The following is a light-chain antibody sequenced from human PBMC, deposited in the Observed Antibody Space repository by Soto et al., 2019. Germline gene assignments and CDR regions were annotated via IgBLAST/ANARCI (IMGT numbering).Light chain of an antibody. CDR3: QQHNGWPLT. J-gene: IGKJ4*01. CDR1: QSISNN. V-gene: IGKV3-15*01. Sequence: EIVMTQSPATLSVAPGERATLSCRASQSISNNLAWYQQKPGQAPRLLIFGASTRATGIPARFSGSGYGTEITLTISSLQSEDSAVYYCQQHNGWPLTFGGGTKVEIK. CDR2: GAS.